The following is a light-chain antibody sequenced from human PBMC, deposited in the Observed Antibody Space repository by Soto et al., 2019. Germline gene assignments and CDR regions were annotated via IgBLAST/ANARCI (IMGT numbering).Light chain of an antibody. CDR2: EAS. CDR1: QSINNL. V-gene: IGKV1-5*03. CDR3: QQYNSYPWT. J-gene: IGKJ1*01. Sequence: DIQMTQSPSTVSASVGDRVTITCRASQSINNLLAWYQQKPGKAPNLLIYEASSLESGVPSRFSGSGSGTEFTLTISSLQPDDFAGYYCQQYNSYPWTFGQGTKVEIK.